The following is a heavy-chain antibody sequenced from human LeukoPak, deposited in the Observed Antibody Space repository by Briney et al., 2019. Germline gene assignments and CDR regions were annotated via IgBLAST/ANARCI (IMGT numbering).Heavy chain of an antibody. Sequence: GGSLRLSCAASGFTFSVYEMNWVRQAPGKGLEWVSYISSSGGTIFYADSVKGRFTISRDNAKNSLYLQMNSLRAEGTAVYYCARGIGSGYSYGALDYWGQGTLVTVSS. CDR1: GFTFSVYE. V-gene: IGHV3-48*03. CDR3: ARGIGSGYSYGALDY. CDR2: ISSSGGTI. J-gene: IGHJ4*02. D-gene: IGHD5-18*01.